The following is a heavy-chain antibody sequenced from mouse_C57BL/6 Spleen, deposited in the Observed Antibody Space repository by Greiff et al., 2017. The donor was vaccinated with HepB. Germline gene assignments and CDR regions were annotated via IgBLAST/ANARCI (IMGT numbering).Heavy chain of an antibody. CDR2: ISSGSSTI. CDR1: GFTFSDYG. J-gene: IGHJ4*01. V-gene: IGHV5-17*01. D-gene: IGHD2-5*01. CDR3: ARSAYYSNNGYAKDY. Sequence: EVKLVESGGGLVKPGGSLKLSCAASGFTFSDYGMHWVRQAPEKGLEWVAYISSGSSTIYYADTVKGRFTISRDNAKNTLFLQMTSLMSEDTAMYYGARSAYYSNNGYAKDYWGQGTPVTVSS.